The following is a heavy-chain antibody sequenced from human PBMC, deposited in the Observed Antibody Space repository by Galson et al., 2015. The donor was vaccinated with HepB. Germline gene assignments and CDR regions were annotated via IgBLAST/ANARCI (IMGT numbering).Heavy chain of an antibody. CDR1: GFTFSSYA. J-gene: IGHJ4*02. V-gene: IGHV3-23*01. Sequence: SLRLSCAASGFTFSSYAMSWVRQAPGKGLEWVSAISGSGGSTYYADSVKGRFTISRDNSKNTLYLQMNSLRAEDTAVYYCAQAAGGYELEYQLLPPHYWGQGTLVTVSS. D-gene: IGHD2-2*01. CDR3: AQAAGGYELEYQLLPPHY. CDR2: ISGSGGST.